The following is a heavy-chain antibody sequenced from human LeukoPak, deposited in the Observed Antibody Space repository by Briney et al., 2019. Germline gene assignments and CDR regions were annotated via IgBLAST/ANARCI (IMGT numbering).Heavy chain of an antibody. V-gene: IGHV4-61*02. Sequence: PSETLSLTCTVSGGSISSGTYYWSWIRQPAGKGLEWIGRIFTRGSTDYNPSLKSRVTISVDTSENQFSLKLSSVTAADTAVYYCARQPFDSSSWYDYWGQGTLVTVSS. D-gene: IGHD6-13*01. CDR2: IFTRGST. J-gene: IGHJ4*02. CDR1: GGSISSGTYY. CDR3: ARQPFDSSSWYDY.